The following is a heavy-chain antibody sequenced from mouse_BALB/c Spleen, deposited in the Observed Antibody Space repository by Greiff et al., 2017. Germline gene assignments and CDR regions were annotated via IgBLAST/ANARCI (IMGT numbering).Heavy chain of an antibody. CDR1: GFTFSSYA. CDR3: ARGDYGDYAMDY. J-gene: IGHJ4*01. V-gene: IGHV5-9-4*01. Sequence: EVQLVESGGGLVKPGGSLKLSCAASGFTFSSYAMSWVRQSPEKRLEWVAEISSGGGYTYYPDTVTGRFTITRDNAKNTLYLQMSSLRSEDTAMYYCARGDYGDYAMDYWGQGTSVTVSS. CDR2: ISSGGGYT. D-gene: IGHD2-4*01.